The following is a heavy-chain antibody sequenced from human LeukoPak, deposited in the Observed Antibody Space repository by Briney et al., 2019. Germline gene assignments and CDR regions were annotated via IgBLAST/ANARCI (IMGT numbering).Heavy chain of an antibody. CDR2: INPNSGGT. CDR3: ARDPDNYYDSSGYLD. CDR1: GYTFTGYY. Sequence: GASVEVSCKASGYTFTGYYMHWVRQAPGQGLEWMGWINPNSGGTNYAQKFQGRVTMTRDTSISTAYMELSRLRSDDTAVYYCARDPDNYYDSSGYLDWGQGTLVTVSS. J-gene: IGHJ4*02. D-gene: IGHD3-22*01. V-gene: IGHV1-2*02.